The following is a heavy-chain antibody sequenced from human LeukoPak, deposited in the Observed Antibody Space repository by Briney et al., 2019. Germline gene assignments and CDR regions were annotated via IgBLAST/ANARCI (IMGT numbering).Heavy chain of an antibody. D-gene: IGHD1-26*01. J-gene: IGHJ4*02. Sequence: SETLSFTCSVSGGSISYYHWSWIRQPPEKGLEWIGYIRSSESATYNPSLESRVTMSVDTSWNQFSLKLNSLTAADTAVYYCARHDSRGGSYDFWGQGTLVTVSS. CDR3: ARHDSRGGSYDF. CDR2: IRSSESA. CDR1: GGSISYYH. V-gene: IGHV4-59*08.